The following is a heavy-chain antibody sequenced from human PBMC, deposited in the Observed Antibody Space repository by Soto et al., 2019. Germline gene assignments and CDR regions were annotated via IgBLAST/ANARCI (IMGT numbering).Heavy chain of an antibody. Sequence: ASVKVSCKVSGYRFTTYGINWVRQAPGQGLEWVGWFNPDNQNTNYAQKFQDRVSLTTDSSTNTAYMELRDLRSDDTAVYYCARVRFGDPFDFWGQGSLVTVSA. V-gene: IGHV1-18*01. CDR1: GYRFTTYG. CDR3: ARVRFGDPFDF. J-gene: IGHJ4*02. D-gene: IGHD3-16*01. CDR2: FNPDNQNT.